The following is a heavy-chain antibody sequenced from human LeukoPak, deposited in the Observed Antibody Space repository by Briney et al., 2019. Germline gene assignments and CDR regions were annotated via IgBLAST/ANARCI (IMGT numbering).Heavy chain of an antibody. CDR2: IYYSGST. V-gene: IGHV4-59*01. Sequence: SETLSLTCTVSGGSISSYYWSWIRQPPGKGLEWIGYIYYSGSTNYNPSLKSRVTISVDTSKNQFSLKLSSVTAADTAVYYCARGRDGDSGAFDIWGQGTMVTVSS. J-gene: IGHJ3*02. D-gene: IGHD4-17*01. CDR1: GGSISSYY. CDR3: ARGRDGDSGAFDI.